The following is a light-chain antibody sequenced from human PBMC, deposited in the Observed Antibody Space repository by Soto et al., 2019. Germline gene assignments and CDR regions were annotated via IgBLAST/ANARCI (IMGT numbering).Light chain of an antibody. CDR2: AVT. CDR3: SSYASSSTL. J-gene: IGLJ1*01. Sequence: ALTQPASVSGSPGQSITISCTGTSSDVGGYNYVSWYQQHPGKAPKLMIYAVTDRPSGVSSRFSGSKSGNTASLTISGLQAEDEADYYCSSYASSSTLFGTGTKVTVL. V-gene: IGLV2-14*01. CDR1: SSDVGGYNY.